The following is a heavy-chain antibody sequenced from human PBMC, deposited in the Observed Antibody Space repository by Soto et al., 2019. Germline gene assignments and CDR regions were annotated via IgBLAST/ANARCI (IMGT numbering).Heavy chain of an antibody. J-gene: IGHJ5*02. CDR3: ARSRGYCSSTSCYGYNWFDP. D-gene: IGHD2-2*01. CDR1: GGSIRSYD. Sequence: SETQSLTCTVSGGSIRSYDWSWIRQPPGKGLEWIGYIYYSGSTNYNPSLKSRVTISVDTSKNQFSLKLSSVTAADTAVYYCARSRGYCSSTSCYGYNWFDPWGQGTLVTVSS. V-gene: IGHV4-59*01. CDR2: IYYSGST.